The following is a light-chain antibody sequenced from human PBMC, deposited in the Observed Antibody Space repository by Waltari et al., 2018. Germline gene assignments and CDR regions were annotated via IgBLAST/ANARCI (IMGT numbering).Light chain of an antibody. CDR2: RDD. J-gene: IGLJ1*01. V-gene: IGLV3-1*01. CDR3: QAWDSSAVV. Sequence: SYEVTQPPSVSVSPRQRATITCSGEKLGSKFVSWYQQKSGQSPVLVIYRDDKRPSGIPERCSGSNSGNTATLTISGTQPMDEADYYCQAWDSSAVVFGAGTKVTVL. CDR1: KLGSKF.